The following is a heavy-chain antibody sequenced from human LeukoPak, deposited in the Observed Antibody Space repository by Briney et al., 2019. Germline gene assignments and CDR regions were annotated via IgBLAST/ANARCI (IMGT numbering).Heavy chain of an antibody. J-gene: IGHJ4*02. D-gene: IGHD6-13*01. V-gene: IGHV3-23*01. CDR2: ISGSGGST. Sequence: GGSLRLSCATSGFSFNSYAISGGRQAPGKGLEWVSGISGSGGSTYYADSVKGRFTISRDNSKNTLYLQMNSLRGEDTAVYYCAKVLAGAAAGTLDSWGQGTLVTVSS. CDR1: GFSFNSYA. CDR3: AKVLAGAAAGTLDS.